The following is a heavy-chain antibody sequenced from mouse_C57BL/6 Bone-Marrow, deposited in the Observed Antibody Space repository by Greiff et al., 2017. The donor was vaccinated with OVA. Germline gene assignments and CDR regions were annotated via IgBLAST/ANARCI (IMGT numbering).Heavy chain of an antibody. CDR2: INYDGSST. J-gene: IGHJ1*03. V-gene: IGHV5-16*01. CDR3: ARDRPNWYFDV. CDR1: GFTFSDYY. Sequence: EVQLVESEGGLVQPGSSMKLSCTASGFTFSDYYMAWVRQVPEKGLEWVANINYDGSSTYYLDSLKSRFIISRDNAKNILYLQMSSLKSEDTATYYCARDRPNWYFDVWGTGTTVTVSS.